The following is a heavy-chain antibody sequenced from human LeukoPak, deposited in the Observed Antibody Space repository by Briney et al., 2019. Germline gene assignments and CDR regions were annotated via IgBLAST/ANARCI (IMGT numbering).Heavy chain of an antibody. D-gene: IGHD2-2*01. CDR2: ISASSGST. J-gene: IGHJ4*02. CDR3: AKDMFTSSRLPFDY. Sequence: PGGSLILSCAASGFIFSNNALSWVRQAPGKGLEWVSAISASSGSTYYADSVKARFTISRDNSKNTLYLKMNSLRAEDTAVYFCAKDMFTSSRLPFDYWGQGTLVTVSS. V-gene: IGHV3-23*01. CDR1: GFIFSNNA.